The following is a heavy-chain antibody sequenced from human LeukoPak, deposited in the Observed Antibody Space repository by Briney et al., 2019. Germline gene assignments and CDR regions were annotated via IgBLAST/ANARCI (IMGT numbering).Heavy chain of an antibody. CDR1: GGSISGYY. Sequence: SETLSLTCTVSGGSISGYYWSWIRQPAGKGLEWIGRIYASGSANYNPSLKSRVTMSVDTSKKQFSLKLSSVTAADTAVYYCARGRYDFWSGYSTAMDYWGQGTLVTVSS. V-gene: IGHV4-4*07. J-gene: IGHJ4*02. D-gene: IGHD3-3*01. CDR3: ARGRYDFWSGYSTAMDY. CDR2: IYASGSA.